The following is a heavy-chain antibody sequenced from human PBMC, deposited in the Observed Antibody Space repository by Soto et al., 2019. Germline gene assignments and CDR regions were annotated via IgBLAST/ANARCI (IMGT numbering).Heavy chain of an antibody. CDR3: ARDGRAFSIFGETMDV. CDR2: ISAYSGDT. Sequence: ASVKVSCKTSGYTFTNYAINWVRQAPGQGLQWMGWISAYSGDTKYAQRFQDRLTVTTDPSATTAYMELRSLRSDDTAVYYCARDGRAFSIFGETMDVWGQGTTVTVSS. V-gene: IGHV1-18*01. CDR1: GYTFTNYA. J-gene: IGHJ6*02. D-gene: IGHD3-3*01.